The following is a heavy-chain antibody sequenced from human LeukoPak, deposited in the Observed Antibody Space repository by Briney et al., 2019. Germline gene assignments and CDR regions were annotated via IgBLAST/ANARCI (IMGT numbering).Heavy chain of an antibody. J-gene: IGHJ3*02. Sequence: SETLSLTCTVSGGSISSGSSYWSWIRQPPGKGLEWIGSIYYSGSTYFNPSLKSRVTISVDTSKNQFSLKLSSVTAADTAVYYCARFNPNWDAFDIWGQGTMVTVSS. D-gene: IGHD7-27*01. CDR1: GGSISSGSSY. CDR3: ARFNPNWDAFDI. CDR2: IYYSGST. V-gene: IGHV4-39*01.